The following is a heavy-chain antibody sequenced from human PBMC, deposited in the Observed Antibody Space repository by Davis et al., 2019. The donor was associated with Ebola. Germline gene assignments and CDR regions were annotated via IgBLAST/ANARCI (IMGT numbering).Heavy chain of an antibody. D-gene: IGHD1-14*01. Sequence: ASVKVSCKASGYTFTSYGISWVRQAPGQGLEWMGWISAYNGNTNYAQKLQGRVTMTTDTSTSTAYMELSRLRSDDTAVYYCARAQDPDDAFDIWGQGTMVTVSS. J-gene: IGHJ3*02. CDR3: ARAQDPDDAFDI. CDR2: ISAYNGNT. CDR1: GYTFTSYG. V-gene: IGHV1-18*04.